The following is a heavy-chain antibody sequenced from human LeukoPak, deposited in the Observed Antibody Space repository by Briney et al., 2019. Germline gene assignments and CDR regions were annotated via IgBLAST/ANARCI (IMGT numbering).Heavy chain of an antibody. CDR2: FDPEDGET. CDR3: ARESAPDYGDYEMNWFDP. V-gene: IGHV1-24*01. CDR1: GYTLTELS. Sequence: ASVKVSCKVSGYTLTELSMHWVRQAPGKGLEWMGVFDPEDGETIYAQKFQGRVTMTEDTSTDTAYMELSSLRSEDTAVYYCARESAPDYGDYEMNWFDPWGQGTLVTVSS. D-gene: IGHD4-17*01. J-gene: IGHJ5*02.